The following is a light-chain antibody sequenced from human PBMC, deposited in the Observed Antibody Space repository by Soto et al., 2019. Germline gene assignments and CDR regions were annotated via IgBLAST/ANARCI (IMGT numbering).Light chain of an antibody. V-gene: IGKV3-20*01. CDR2: GAS. J-gene: IGKJ1*01. Sequence: EIVLTQSPGTLSLSPGERATLFCRASQSVSSYLAWYQQNPGQAPRLLIYGASSRATSIPDRFSGSGSGTDFTLTISRLEPEDFAVYYCQQYGSSSRTFGQGTKVEIK. CDR3: QQYGSSSRT. CDR1: QSVSSY.